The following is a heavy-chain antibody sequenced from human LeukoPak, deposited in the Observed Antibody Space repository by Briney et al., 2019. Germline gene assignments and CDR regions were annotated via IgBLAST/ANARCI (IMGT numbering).Heavy chain of an antibody. D-gene: IGHD2-15*01. CDR2: INPNSGGT. V-gene: IGHV1-2*02. Sequence: GASVKVSCKASGYIFTGYYIHWVRQAPGQGLEWMGWINPNSGGTNFAQSFQGRVTMTRDTSSSTAHMDLSRLRSDDTAVYYCARGDCSVSGCHGGNWFDPWGQGTLVTVSS. CDR3: ARGDCSVSGCHGGNWFDP. J-gene: IGHJ5*02. CDR1: GYIFTGYY.